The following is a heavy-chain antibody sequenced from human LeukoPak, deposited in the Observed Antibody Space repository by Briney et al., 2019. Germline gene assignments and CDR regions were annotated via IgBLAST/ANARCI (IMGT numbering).Heavy chain of an antibody. J-gene: IGHJ4*02. CDR2: IYYSRST. Sequence: SETLSLTCTVSGGSITESYWSWIRQSPGKGLEWIGHIYYSRSTNYNSSLKSRVTMSLDTSKNQVSLRLSSVTAADTAVYYCARDAYYYDSSGYYYFDYWGQGTLVTVSS. CDR3: ARDAYYYDSSGYYYFDY. CDR1: GGSITESY. V-gene: IGHV4-59*12. D-gene: IGHD3-22*01.